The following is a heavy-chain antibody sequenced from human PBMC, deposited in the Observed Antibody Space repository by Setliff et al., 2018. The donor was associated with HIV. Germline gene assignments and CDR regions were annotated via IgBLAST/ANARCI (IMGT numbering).Heavy chain of an antibody. CDR1: GDSVIKNNFY. Sequence: PSETLSLTCSVSGDSVIKNNFYWGWIRQSPAKGLEWIGTLYHGGRTYYNPPLKSRVTIFVDTTKNEFSLNLRSVTAADTAVYFCVNSGYDGDYYYYYMDVWGRGTRVTVSS. V-gene: IGHV4-39*01. D-gene: IGHD3-22*01. J-gene: IGHJ6*03. CDR3: VNSGYDGDYYYYYMDV. CDR2: LYHGGRT.